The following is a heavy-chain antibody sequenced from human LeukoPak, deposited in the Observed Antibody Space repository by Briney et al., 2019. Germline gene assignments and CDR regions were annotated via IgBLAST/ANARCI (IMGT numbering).Heavy chain of an antibody. J-gene: IGHJ5*02. Sequence: ASVKVSCKASGYTFTSYDINWVRQAPGQGLEWMGWISAYNGNTNYAQKLQGRVTMTTDTSTSTAYMELRSLRSDDTAVYYCARDTYYYDSSGYYSWFDPWGQGTLVTVSS. V-gene: IGHV1-18*01. CDR1: GYTFTSYD. CDR3: ARDTYYYDSSGYYSWFDP. CDR2: ISAYNGNT. D-gene: IGHD3-22*01.